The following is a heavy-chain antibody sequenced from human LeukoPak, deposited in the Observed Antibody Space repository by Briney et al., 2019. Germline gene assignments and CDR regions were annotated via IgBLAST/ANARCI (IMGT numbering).Heavy chain of an antibody. CDR3: ARGIVVVPAARIDY. D-gene: IGHD2-2*01. Sequence: SQTLSLTCAISGDSVSSNSAAWNWIRQSPSRGLEWLGRTYYRSKWYNDYAVSVKSRITINPDTSKNQFSLQLNSVTPGDTAVYYCARGIVVVPAARIDYWGQGTLVTVSS. CDR1: GDSVSSNSAA. V-gene: IGHV6-1*01. CDR2: TYYRSKWYN. J-gene: IGHJ4*02.